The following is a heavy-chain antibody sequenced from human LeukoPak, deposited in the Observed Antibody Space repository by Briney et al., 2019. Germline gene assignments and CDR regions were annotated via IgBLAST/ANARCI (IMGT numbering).Heavy chain of an antibody. Sequence: GGSLRLSCAASGFTFSSYAMSWVRQAPGKGLEWVSAISGSGGSTYYADSVKGRFTISRDNSKNTLYRQMNSMRAADTAVYYCAKDWYDFWSGYYPSHYYYYMDVWGKGTTVTVSS. D-gene: IGHD3-3*01. CDR1: GFTFSSYA. J-gene: IGHJ6*03. CDR3: AKDWYDFWSGYYPSHYYYYMDV. CDR2: ISGSGGST. V-gene: IGHV3-23*01.